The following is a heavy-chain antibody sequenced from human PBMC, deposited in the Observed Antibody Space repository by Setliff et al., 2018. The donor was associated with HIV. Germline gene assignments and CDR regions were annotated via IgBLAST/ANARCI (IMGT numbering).Heavy chain of an antibody. V-gene: IGHV4-39*07. CDR1: GGSISSSSYY. J-gene: IGHJ6*02. D-gene: IGHD3-10*01. Sequence: PSETLSLTCTVSGGSISSSSYYWGWIRQPPGKGPEWIGSLYHSGRTYYSPSLKSRVTLSVQTSKNQFSLDLTSMTAADTAVYYCARGWVRGPIISPGTYFSYGLDVWGQGTPVTVSS. CDR3: ARGWVRGPIISPGTYFSYGLDV. CDR2: LYHSGRT.